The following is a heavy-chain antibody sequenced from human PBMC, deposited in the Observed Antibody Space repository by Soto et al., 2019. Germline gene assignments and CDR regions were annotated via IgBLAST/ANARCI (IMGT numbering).Heavy chain of an antibody. CDR2: IYTSGST. V-gene: IGHV4-4*07. CDR3: ARDHCSGGSCYSHY. D-gene: IGHD2-15*01. J-gene: IGHJ4*02. CDR1: GGSISSYY. Sequence: QVQLQESGPGLVKPSETLSLTCTVSGGSISSYYWSWIRQPAGKGLEWIGRIYTSGSTNYNPSLKSRVTMSVDTSKSQCSLKLSSVTAADTAVYYWARDHCSGGSCYSHYCGQGTLVTVSS.